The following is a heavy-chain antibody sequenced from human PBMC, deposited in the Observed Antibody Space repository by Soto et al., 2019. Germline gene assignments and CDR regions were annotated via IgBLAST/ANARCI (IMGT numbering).Heavy chain of an antibody. CDR2: IYYSDGS. D-gene: IGHD2-8*01. V-gene: IGHV4-59*08. Sequence: SETLSLTCTVSGGSISSYYWSWIRQPPGKGLEWIGYIYYSDGSFYNSSLKSRLTISVDTSKNQFSLSLRSVTAADTAVYYCASHRTFWPFDYWGQGTVVTVSS. CDR3: ASHRTFWPFDY. J-gene: IGHJ4*02. CDR1: GGSISSYY.